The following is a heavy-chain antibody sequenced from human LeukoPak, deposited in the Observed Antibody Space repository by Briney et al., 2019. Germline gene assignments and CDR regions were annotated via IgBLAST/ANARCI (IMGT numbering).Heavy chain of an antibody. D-gene: IGHD2-8*01. CDR1: GFTFSSYA. J-gene: IGHJ4*02. CDR3: ARAVNGGSSFDY. CDR2: ISYGGSNK. V-gene: IGHV3-30-3*01. Sequence: GGSLRLSCAASGFTFSSYAIHWVRQAPGKGLEWVAVISYGGSNKYYADSVKGRFTISRDNSKNTLYLQMNSLRAEDTAVYYCARAVNGGSSFDYWGQGTLVTVSS.